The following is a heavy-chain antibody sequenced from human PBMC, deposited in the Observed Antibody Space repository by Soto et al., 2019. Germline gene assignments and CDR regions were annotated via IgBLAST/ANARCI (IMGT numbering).Heavy chain of an antibody. CDR3: ARDRKWIQLDYYYGMDV. J-gene: IGHJ6*02. CDR2: IYHSGST. D-gene: IGHD1-1*01. Sequence: SETLSLTCAVSGGSISSSNWWSWVRQPPGKGLEWIGEIYHSGSTNYNPSLKSRVTISVDKSKNQFSLKLSSVTAADTAVYYCARDRKWIQLDYYYGMDVWGQGTAVTVSS. V-gene: IGHV4-4*02. CDR1: GGSISSSNW.